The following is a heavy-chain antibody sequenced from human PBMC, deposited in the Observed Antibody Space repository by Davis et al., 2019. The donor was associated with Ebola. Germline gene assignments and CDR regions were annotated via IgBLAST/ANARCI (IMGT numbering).Heavy chain of an antibody. CDR2: INAGNGNT. CDR3: ARDCPLLWFGESNYGMDV. CDR1: GYTFTSYA. J-gene: IGHJ6*04. Sequence: ASVKVSCKASGYTFTSYAMHWVRQAPGQRREWRGWINAGNGNTKYSQKFQGRVTITRDTSASTAYMELSSLRSEDTAVYYCARDCPLLWFGESNYGMDVWGKGPTVTVSS. D-gene: IGHD3-10*01. V-gene: IGHV1-3*01.